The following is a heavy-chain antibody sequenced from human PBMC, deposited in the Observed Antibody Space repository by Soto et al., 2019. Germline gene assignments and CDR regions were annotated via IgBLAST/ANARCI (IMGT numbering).Heavy chain of an antibody. CDR2: IIPIFGTA. V-gene: IGHV1-69*01. D-gene: IGHD3-22*01. Sequence: QVQLVQSGAEVKKPGSSVKVSCKASGGTFSSYAISWVRQAPGQGLEWMGGIIPIFGTANYAQKFQGRVTITADESTSTAYMELSSLRSEDTAVYYCARGSSITMIVPTNYYGMDVWGQGTTVTVSS. CDR1: GGTFSSYA. CDR3: ARGSSITMIVPTNYYGMDV. J-gene: IGHJ6*02.